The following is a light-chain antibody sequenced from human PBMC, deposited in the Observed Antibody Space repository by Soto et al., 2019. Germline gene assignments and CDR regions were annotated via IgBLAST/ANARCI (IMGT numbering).Light chain of an antibody. CDR2: GAS. V-gene: IGKV3-20*01. CDR3: HQYGSSPFT. Sequence: EVVLTQSPATLSLSPGERATLSCRANQSVSANYLAWYQQKPGQAPRLLIYGASSRATALTDRFSGSGSGTDFTLTSSRLEPEDFAEFYCHQYGSSPFTFGPGTNVDIK. CDR1: QSVSANY. J-gene: IGKJ3*01.